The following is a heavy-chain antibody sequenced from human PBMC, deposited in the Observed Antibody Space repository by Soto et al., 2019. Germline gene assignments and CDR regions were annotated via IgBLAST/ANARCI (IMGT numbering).Heavy chain of an antibody. Sequence: PGGSLRLSCAASGFTFSSYAMSWVRQAPGKGLEWVSAISGSGGSTYYADSVKGRFTISRDNSKNTLYLQMNSLRAEDTAVYYCANQRDSSSWYLYYYGMDVWGQGXTVTVYS. V-gene: IGHV3-23*01. J-gene: IGHJ6*02. CDR3: ANQRDSSSWYLYYYGMDV. CDR1: GFTFSSYA. CDR2: ISGSGGST. D-gene: IGHD6-13*01.